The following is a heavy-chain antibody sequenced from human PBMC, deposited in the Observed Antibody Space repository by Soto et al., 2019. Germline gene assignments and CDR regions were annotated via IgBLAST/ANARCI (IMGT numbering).Heavy chain of an antibody. V-gene: IGHV1-3*01. J-gene: IGHJ1*01. Sequence: ASVKVSCKASGYTFTSYAMHWVRQAPGQRLEWMGWINAGNGNTKYSQKFQGRVTITRDTSASTAYMELSSLRAEDTAVYYCARPDRGLNFQHWGQGTLVTVSS. CDR1: GYTFTSYA. CDR2: INAGNGNT. D-gene: IGHD5-12*01. CDR3: ARPDRGLNFQH.